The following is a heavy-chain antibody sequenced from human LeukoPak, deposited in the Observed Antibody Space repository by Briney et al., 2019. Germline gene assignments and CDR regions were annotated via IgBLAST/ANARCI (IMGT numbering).Heavy chain of an antibody. V-gene: IGHV1-46*01. J-gene: IGHJ5*02. Sequence: ASVKVSCKASGYTFTSNYIHWVRQAPGQGLEWMGMIYPRDGSTSYAQKFQGRATITADESTSTAYMELSSLRSEDTAVYYCARADYGDDNWFDPWGQGTLVTVSS. CDR2: IYPRDGST. CDR1: GYTFTSNY. D-gene: IGHD4-17*01. CDR3: ARADYGDDNWFDP.